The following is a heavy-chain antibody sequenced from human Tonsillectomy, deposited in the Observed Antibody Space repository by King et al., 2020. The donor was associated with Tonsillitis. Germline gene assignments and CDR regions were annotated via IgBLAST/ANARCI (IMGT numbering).Heavy chain of an antibody. J-gene: IGHJ4*02. D-gene: IGHD3-10*01. CDR2: ISYDGSNK. Sequence: VQLVESGGGVVQPGRSLRLSCAASGFSFSDYGMHWVRQAPGKGLEWVAVISYDGSNKYYADSVKGRFTISRDNSKNTLYLQMNSLRAEDTAVYYCAREGAGWFRGRTYYFDYWGQGTLVTVSS. V-gene: IGHV3-33*05. CDR3: AREGAGWFRGRTYYFDY. CDR1: GFSFSDYG.